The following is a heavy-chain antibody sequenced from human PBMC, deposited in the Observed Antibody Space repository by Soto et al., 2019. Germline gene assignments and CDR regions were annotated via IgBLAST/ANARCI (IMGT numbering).Heavy chain of an antibody. D-gene: IGHD2-21*01. CDR1: GYIFINYY. Sequence: QVHLVQSGAEVKKPGASVKVSCKASGYIFINYYIHWVRQAPGHGLEWMAIINPTGGSTNYAQKFQGRVTWTMDTSTSTVYMELSSLTSEDTAMYYCARPLAAGDLWGQGTLVTVSS. J-gene: IGHJ4*02. V-gene: IGHV1-46*01. CDR3: ARPLAAGDL. CDR2: INPTGGST.